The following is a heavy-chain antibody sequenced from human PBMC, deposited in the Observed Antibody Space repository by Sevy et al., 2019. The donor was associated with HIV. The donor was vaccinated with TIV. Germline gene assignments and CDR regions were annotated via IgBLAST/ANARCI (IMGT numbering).Heavy chain of an antibody. V-gene: IGHV3-23*01. CDR1: GFTFSSYA. J-gene: IGHJ4*02. D-gene: IGHD1-26*01. Sequence: GGSLRLSCAASGFTFSSYAMSWVHQAPGKGLEWVSAISGSGGSTYYADSVKGRFTISRDNSKNTMYLQMNSLRDEDTAVYYCAKDTSSGSYPINFDYWGQGTLVTVSS. CDR3: AKDTSSGSYPINFDY. CDR2: ISGSGGST.